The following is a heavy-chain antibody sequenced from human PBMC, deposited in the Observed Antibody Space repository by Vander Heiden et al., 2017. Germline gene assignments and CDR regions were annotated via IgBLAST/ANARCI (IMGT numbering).Heavy chain of an antibody. Sequence: EVQLLASGGGLVQPGGSLRLSCADSGFTLNSYAMCWVRHAPGKGLGWVSAISTSGDSTYYADSVKGRFTIPRDNSKNTLYLQMNSLRVEDTAVYYCAKRSPVGGDYFDYWGQGTLVTVSS. D-gene: IGHD2-15*01. CDR1: GFTLNSYA. V-gene: IGHV3-23*01. J-gene: IGHJ4*02. CDR3: AKRSPVGGDYFDY. CDR2: ISTSGDST.